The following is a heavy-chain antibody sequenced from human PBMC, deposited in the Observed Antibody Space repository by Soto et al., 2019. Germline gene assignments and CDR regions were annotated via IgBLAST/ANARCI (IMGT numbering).Heavy chain of an antibody. CDR2: ISYDGSNK. Sequence: QVQLVESGGGVVQPGRSLRLSCAASGFTFSSYGMHWVRQAPGKGLEWVAVISYDGSNKYYADSVKGRFTISRDNSKNTLYLQMNSLRAEDTAVYYCAKGNVWWSYRYTLNYWGQGTLVTVSS. V-gene: IGHV3-30*18. CDR1: GFTFSSYG. CDR3: AKGNVWWSYRYTLNY. D-gene: IGHD3-16*02. J-gene: IGHJ4*02.